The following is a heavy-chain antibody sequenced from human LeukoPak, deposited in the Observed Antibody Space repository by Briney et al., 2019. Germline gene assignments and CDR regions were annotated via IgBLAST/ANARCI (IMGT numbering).Heavy chain of an antibody. J-gene: IGHJ4*02. CDR1: GFTFSSYW. V-gene: IGHV3-7*04. Sequence: GSLRLSCAASGFTFSSYWMSRVRQAPGKGLEWVANIKQDGSEKYYVDSVKGRFTISRDNAKNSLYLQMNSLRAEDTAVYYCARGAYYYGSGSYDYWGQGTLVTVSS. CDR2: IKQDGSEK. CDR3: ARGAYYYGSGSYDY. D-gene: IGHD3-10*01.